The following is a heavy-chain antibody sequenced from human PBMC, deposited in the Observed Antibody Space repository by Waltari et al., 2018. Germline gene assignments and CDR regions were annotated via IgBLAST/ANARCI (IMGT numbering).Heavy chain of an antibody. D-gene: IGHD3-22*01. Sequence: QVQLVQSGGEVKKPGASVKVSCKASGYTFTNYGFIWVRQAPGQGLEWMGWISAYNGNTDYAQKLQGRVTMTTETSTGTAYLELRSLTSDDTAVYYCASLFYDSSGYRDYWGQGTLVTVSS. J-gene: IGHJ4*02. CDR2: ISAYNGNT. CDR3: ASLFYDSSGYRDY. CDR1: GYTFTNYG. V-gene: IGHV1-18*01.